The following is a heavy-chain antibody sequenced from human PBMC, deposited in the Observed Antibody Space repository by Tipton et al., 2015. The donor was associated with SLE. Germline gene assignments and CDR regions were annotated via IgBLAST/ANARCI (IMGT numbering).Heavy chain of an antibody. V-gene: IGHV4-59*01. CDR1: NGSISNYY. CDR3: ARDVAPAAVPLFEY. CDR2: IYYSGST. J-gene: IGHJ4*02. D-gene: IGHD2-2*01. Sequence: TLSLTCTVSNGSISNYYWSWIRQPPGKGLEWIGYIYYSGSTTYNPSLKSRVTTSVDTSKNQFSLKLSSVTAADTAVYYCARDVAPAAVPLFEYWGQGTPVTVSS.